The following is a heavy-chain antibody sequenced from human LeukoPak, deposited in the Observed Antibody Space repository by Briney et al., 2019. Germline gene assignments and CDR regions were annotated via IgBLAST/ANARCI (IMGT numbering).Heavy chain of an antibody. J-gene: IGHJ4*02. Sequence: SETLSLTCTVSGGSIGSSNYYWGWIRQPPGKGLEWIGSIYYSGSTYYNPSLRSRVTMSLDTSKNQFSLKLSSVTAADTAVYYCARTFYYDSSGYNPFYYWGQGTLVTVSS. CDR2: IYYSGST. CDR3: ARTFYYDSSGYNPFYY. V-gene: IGHV4-39*01. CDR1: GGSIGSSNYY. D-gene: IGHD3-22*01.